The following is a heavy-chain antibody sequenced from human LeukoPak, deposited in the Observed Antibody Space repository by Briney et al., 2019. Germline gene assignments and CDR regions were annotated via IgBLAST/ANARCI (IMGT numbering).Heavy chain of an antibody. CDR1: GFTFSSYA. Sequence: PGGSLRLSCAASGFTFSSYAMHWVRQAPGKGLEWVAVMSYDGSNKYYADSVKGRFTISRDNSKNTLFLQMNSLRAEDTAVYFCAKGVSSPLYYFDYWGQGALVTVSS. J-gene: IGHJ4*02. D-gene: IGHD6-13*01. CDR2: MSYDGSNK. V-gene: IGHV3-30-3*01. CDR3: AKGVSSPLYYFDY.